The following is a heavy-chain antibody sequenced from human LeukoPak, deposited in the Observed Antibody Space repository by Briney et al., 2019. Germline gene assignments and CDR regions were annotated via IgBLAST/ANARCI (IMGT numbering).Heavy chain of an antibody. V-gene: IGHV5-51*01. CDR3: ASLAAAGNKAFDI. CDR2: IYPGDSDT. Sequence: GESLKISCKGSGYSFTSYWIGWVRQMPGKGLEWMGIIYPGDSDTRYSPSFQGQVTISADKSISTAYLQWSSLKASDTAVYYCASLAAAGNKAFDIWGQGTMVTVSS. CDR1: GYSFTSYW. D-gene: IGHD6-13*01. J-gene: IGHJ3*02.